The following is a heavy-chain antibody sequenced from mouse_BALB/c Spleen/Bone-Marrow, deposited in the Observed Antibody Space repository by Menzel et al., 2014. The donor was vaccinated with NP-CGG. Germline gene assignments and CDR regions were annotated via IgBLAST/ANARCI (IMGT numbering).Heavy chain of an antibody. Sequence: VQLQQSGPELEKPGASVKMSCKASGYSFTDYNMNWVKQSNGKSLEWIGNIDPSYGGTTYNQKFKGMATLTVDKSSSTVYMQLKSLTSEDSAVYYCARGHDGYRTWFAYWGQGTLVTVSA. D-gene: IGHD2-3*01. CDR3: ARGHDGYRTWFAY. J-gene: IGHJ3*01. V-gene: IGHV1-39*01. CDR1: GYSFTDYN. CDR2: IDPSYGGT.